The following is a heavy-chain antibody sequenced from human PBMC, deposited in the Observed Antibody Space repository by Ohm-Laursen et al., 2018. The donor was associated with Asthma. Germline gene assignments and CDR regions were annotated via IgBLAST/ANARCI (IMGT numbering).Heavy chain of an antibody. D-gene: IGHD4-11*01. CDR2: ISTASTFI. V-gene: IGHV3-21*04. CDR1: GYTFSRYS. CDR3: ARDRNTGDY. Sequence: SLRLSCSASGYTFSRYSIHWVRQVPGKGLEWVASISTASTFIYYADSVRGRFTISRDNAKNSLYLQMNSLRAEDTAVYYCARDRNTGDYWGQGTLVTVSS. J-gene: IGHJ4*02.